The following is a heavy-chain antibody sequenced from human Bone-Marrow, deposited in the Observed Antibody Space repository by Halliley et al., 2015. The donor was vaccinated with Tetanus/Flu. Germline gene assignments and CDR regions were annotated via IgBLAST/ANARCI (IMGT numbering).Heavy chain of an antibody. CDR2: TFYGGST. CDR3: AKKNDVADYVAY. D-gene: IGHD3-10*02. V-gene: IGHV4-59*01. Sequence: LGWLGFTFYGGSTNYNPSLKNRLSISINTPKNQFSLRLTSVTAADSAVYYCAKKNDVADYVAYWGRGIPVTFSS. J-gene: IGHJ4*02.